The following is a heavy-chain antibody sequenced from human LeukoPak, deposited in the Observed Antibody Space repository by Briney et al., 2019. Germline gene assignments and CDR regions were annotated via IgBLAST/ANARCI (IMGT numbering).Heavy chain of an antibody. D-gene: IGHD5-12*01. CDR1: GFTFSSYA. Sequence: PGGSLRLPCAASGFTFSSYAMTWVRQGPGKGLEWVSDISGGGGSTYYADSVKGRFTISRDNSKNTLYLQMHSLRAEDTAVYHCAIYGGSGTNAFDMWGQGTMVTVSS. CDR3: AIYGGSGTNAFDM. J-gene: IGHJ3*02. CDR2: ISGGGGST. V-gene: IGHV3-23*01.